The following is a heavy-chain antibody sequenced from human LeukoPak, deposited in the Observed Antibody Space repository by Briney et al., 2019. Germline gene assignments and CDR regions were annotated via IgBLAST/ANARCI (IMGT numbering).Heavy chain of an antibody. CDR3: AKLRYDSSGSDFDY. Sequence: ASVKVSCKASGYTFTSYGISWVRQAPGQGLEWMGWISAYNGNTNYAQKLQGRVTMTTDTSTSTAYMELRSLRSDDTAVYYCAKLRYDSSGSDFDYWGQGTLVTVSS. J-gene: IGHJ4*02. CDR2: ISAYNGNT. CDR1: GYTFTSYG. V-gene: IGHV1-18*01. D-gene: IGHD3-22*01.